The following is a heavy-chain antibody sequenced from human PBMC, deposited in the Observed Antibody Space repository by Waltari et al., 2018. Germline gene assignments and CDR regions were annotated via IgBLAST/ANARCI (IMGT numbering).Heavy chain of an antibody. CDR1: GDSIRNYY. Sequence: QVHLQESGPGLVKPSETLSLTCTVSGDSIRNYYWTWIRQPPGKGLEFIGYIYYSGNTNYNPSLKSRATISVVTSKNQFSLKLNSATAADTAVYYCARAPPNELVLVEYLDYWGQGILVTVSS. D-gene: IGHD2-8*01. CDR3: ARAPPNELVLVEYLDY. J-gene: IGHJ4*02. CDR2: IYYSGNT. V-gene: IGHV4-59*08.